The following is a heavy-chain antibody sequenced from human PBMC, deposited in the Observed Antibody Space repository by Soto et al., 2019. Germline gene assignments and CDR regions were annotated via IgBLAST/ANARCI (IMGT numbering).Heavy chain of an antibody. CDR3: ARGDIVATSTTPFDY. CDR2: IFYSGST. J-gene: IGHJ4*02. V-gene: IGHV4-31*03. Sequence: QVQLQESGPGLVKPSQTLSLTCTVSGGSVSSGGYYWNWIRQHPGKGLEWIGYIFYSGSTSYNPSLKSRITISVDTSKNQFSLKLSSVTAADTAVYYCARGDIVATSTTPFDYWGQGTLVTVSS. D-gene: IGHD5-12*01. CDR1: GGSVSSGGYY.